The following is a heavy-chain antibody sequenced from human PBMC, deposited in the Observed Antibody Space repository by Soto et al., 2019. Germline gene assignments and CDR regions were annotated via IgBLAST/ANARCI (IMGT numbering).Heavy chain of an antibody. J-gene: IGHJ4*02. D-gene: IGHD2-21*02. CDR2: VNPSGGHT. CDR1: GDTFSDYY. V-gene: IGHV1-46*01. CDR3: ARGGHVVVVTAALDY. Sequence: QVQLMQSGAEVKKPGASVKVSCKASGDTFSDYYIHWVRQAPGQGLEWMGTVNPSGGHTTYSQHFLATVTMTRDTSTSTRHMELTSLTSEDTAVYYCARGGHVVVVTAALDYWGQGTLVTVSS.